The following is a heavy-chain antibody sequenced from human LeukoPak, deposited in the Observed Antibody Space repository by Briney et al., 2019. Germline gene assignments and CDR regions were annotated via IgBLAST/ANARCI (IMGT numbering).Heavy chain of an antibody. D-gene: IGHD3-10*01. CDR1: GGSISSGGYY. Sequence: PSQTLSLTCTVSGGSISSGGYYWSWIRQHPGKGLEWIGYIYYSGSTYYNPSLKSRVTISVDTSKNQFSLKLSSVTAADTAVYYCARARGRGYYYYMDVWGIGTTVTVSS. CDR3: ARARGRGYYYYMDV. CDR2: IYYSGST. J-gene: IGHJ6*03. V-gene: IGHV4-31*03.